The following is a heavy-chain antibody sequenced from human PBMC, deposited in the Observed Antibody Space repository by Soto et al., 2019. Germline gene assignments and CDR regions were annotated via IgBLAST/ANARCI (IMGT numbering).Heavy chain of an antibody. Sequence: EVQLVESGGGLVQPGGSLRLSCAASGFIFSGHWMGWVRQAPGKGLEWVANINKEGSEVKYVDSVKGRFFASRDNAKNSLYLQMRSLRAEVTAVYFCTRHGFFTVDYWGQGSRVTVSS. CDR2: INKEGSEV. D-gene: IGHD4-17*01. CDR3: TRHGFFTVDY. V-gene: IGHV3-7*01. CDR1: GFIFSGHW. J-gene: IGHJ4*02.